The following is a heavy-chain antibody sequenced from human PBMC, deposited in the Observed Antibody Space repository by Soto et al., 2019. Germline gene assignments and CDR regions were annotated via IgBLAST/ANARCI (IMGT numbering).Heavy chain of an antibody. D-gene: IGHD2-15*01. CDR1: GDSISSGGYY. CDR2: IYYSGST. CDR3: ARGSTVAAILFDY. V-gene: IGHV4-31*03. J-gene: IGHJ4*02. Sequence: SETLSLTCTVSGDSISSGGYYWSWIRQHPGKGLEWIGYIYYSGSTYYNPSLKSRVIISVDTSKNQFSLKLSSVTAAYTAVYYCARGSTVAAILFDYWGQGTLVTVSS.